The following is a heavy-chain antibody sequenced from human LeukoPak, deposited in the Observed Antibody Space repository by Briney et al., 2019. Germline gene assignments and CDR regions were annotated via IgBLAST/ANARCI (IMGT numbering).Heavy chain of an antibody. CDR2: ISYDGSNK. CDR1: GFTFSSYG. CDR3: AKGYYDSSGYYYVGTEYFQH. D-gene: IGHD3-22*01. Sequence: GGSLRLSCAASGFTFSSYGMHWVRQAPGKGLECVAVISYDGSNKYYADSVKGRFTISRDNSKNTLYLQMNSLRAEDTAVYYCAKGYYDSSGYYYVGTEYFQHWGQGTLVTVSS. J-gene: IGHJ1*01. V-gene: IGHV3-30*18.